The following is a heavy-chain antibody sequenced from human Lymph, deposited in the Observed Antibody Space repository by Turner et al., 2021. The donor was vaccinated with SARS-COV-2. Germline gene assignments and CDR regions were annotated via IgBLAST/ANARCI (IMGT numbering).Heavy chain of an antibody. Sequence: QVQLVQSGAEVKKPGASVKVSCQASGYTFTAYYMHWVRQAPGQGLEWMGWINLNSGGTNYAQKFQGRVTMTRDTSISTAYMELSRLTSDDTAVYYCAREGVTVSGYYYGMDVWGQGTTVTVSS. J-gene: IGHJ6*02. CDR2: INLNSGGT. CDR1: GYTFTAYY. CDR3: AREGVTVSGYYYGMDV. V-gene: IGHV1-2*02. D-gene: IGHD4-17*01.